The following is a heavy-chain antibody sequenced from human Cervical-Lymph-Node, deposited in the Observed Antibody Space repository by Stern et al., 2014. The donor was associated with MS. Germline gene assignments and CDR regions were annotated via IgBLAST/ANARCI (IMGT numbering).Heavy chain of an antibody. V-gene: IGHV5-51*03. CDR2: IYPGDSDA. CDR3: AISATGQQYHFDY. CDR1: GYSFTSYW. J-gene: IGHJ4*02. Sequence: VQLVQSGAEVKKPGNSLKISCKGSGYSFTSYWIGWVRQMPGKGLEWMGIIYPGDSDAKYSPSFQGQVTISADKSINTAYLQWGSLRASDTAMYYCAISATGQQYHFDYWGQGTLVTVSS. D-gene: IGHD1-14*01.